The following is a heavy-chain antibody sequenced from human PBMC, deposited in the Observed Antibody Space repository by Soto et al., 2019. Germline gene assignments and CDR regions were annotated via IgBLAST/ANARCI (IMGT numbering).Heavy chain of an antibody. J-gene: IGHJ4*02. CDR3: ARACSSNSCYDVFDY. D-gene: IGHD2-2*01. CDR1: GGSISSYY. CDR2: IYTSGST. V-gene: IGHV4-4*07. Sequence: QVQLQESGPGLLKPSETLSLTCTVSGGSISSYYWSWIPQPAGKGLEWIGRIYTSGSTNYNPSLKSRVTMSVDTSKNQFSLKLSSVTAADTAVYYCARACSSNSCYDVFDYWGQGTLVTVSS.